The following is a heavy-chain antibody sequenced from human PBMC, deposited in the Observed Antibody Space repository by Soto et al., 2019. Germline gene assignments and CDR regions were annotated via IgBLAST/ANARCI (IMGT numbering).Heavy chain of an antibody. J-gene: IGHJ4*02. Sequence: QITLNESGPTVVRPTETLNLTCRFSGFSLTTSGVGVGWIRQSPGKAPEWLELIYWDDDKRYSASLKSRLTITKDTSKNQVVLTVSDLDPTDTATYYCAHRVLRTVFGLVTTTAIYFDFWGQGTPVAVSS. CDR2: IYWDDDK. V-gene: IGHV2-5*02. CDR3: AHRVLRTVFGLVTTTAIYFDF. CDR1: GFSLTTSGVG. D-gene: IGHD3-3*01.